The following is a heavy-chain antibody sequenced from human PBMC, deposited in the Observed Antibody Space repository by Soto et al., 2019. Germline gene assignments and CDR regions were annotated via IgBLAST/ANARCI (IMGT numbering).Heavy chain of an antibody. V-gene: IGHV3-7*01. J-gene: IGHJ4*02. CDR3: ARDPQDYFDY. Sequence: GVLKISCSASGFTFSSYWMSWVRQAPGKGLEWVANIKQDGSEKYYVDSVKGRFTISRDNAKNSLYLQMNSLRAEDTAVYYCARDPQDYFDYWGQGTLVTVSS. CDR2: IKQDGSEK. CDR1: GFTFSSYW.